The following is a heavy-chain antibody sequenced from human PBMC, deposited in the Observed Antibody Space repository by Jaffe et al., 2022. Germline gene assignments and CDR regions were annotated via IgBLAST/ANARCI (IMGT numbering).Heavy chain of an antibody. D-gene: IGHD3-16*02. CDR2: INPNSGGT. J-gene: IGHJ4*02. V-gene: IGHV1-2*02. Sequence: QVQLVQSGAEVKKPGASVKVSCKASGYTFTGYYMHWVRQAPGQGLEWMGWINPNSGGTNYAQKFQGRVTMTRDTSISTAYMELSRLRSDDTAVYYCARDMITFGGVIVTPGGYWGQGTLVTVSS. CDR3: ARDMITFGGVIVTPGGY. CDR1: GYTFTGYY.